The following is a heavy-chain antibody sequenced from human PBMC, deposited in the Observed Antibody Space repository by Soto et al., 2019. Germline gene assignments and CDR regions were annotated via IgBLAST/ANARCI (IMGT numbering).Heavy chain of an antibody. CDR1: GFTFSSYS. D-gene: IGHD2-15*01. Sequence: EVQLVESGGGLVQPGGSLRLSCAASGFTFSSYSMIWVRQAPGKGLEWVSAISRSSDNILYADSVKGRLTISRDNSKNTLYLQMNRLRAEDTAVYYCALCRGGSCYSDGFDIWGQRTMVTVSS. CDR3: ALCRGGSCYSDGFDI. CDR2: ISRSSDNI. J-gene: IGHJ3*02. V-gene: IGHV3-23*04.